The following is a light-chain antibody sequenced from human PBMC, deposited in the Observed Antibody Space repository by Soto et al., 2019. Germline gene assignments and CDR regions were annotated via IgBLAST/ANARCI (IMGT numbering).Light chain of an antibody. V-gene: IGKV1-27*01. CDR3: QKYNSAPHT. CDR1: QGMSNY. J-gene: IGKJ2*01. CDR2: AAS. Sequence: DIQMTQSPSSLSASVGDRVTITCRASQGMSNYLAWYQQKPGKVPKLLIYAASTLQSGVPSRFSGSGSGTDFTLNISSLQPEDVATYYCQKYNSAPHTFGQGTKLEIK.